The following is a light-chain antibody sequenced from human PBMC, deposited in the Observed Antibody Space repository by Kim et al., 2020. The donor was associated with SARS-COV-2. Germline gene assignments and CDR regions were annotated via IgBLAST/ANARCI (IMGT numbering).Light chain of an antibody. J-gene: IGKJ2*03. V-gene: IGKV3-20*01. CDR2: GAS. CDR1: QSVGGNF. CDR3: QQYGSSPMFS. Sequence: SPGDRATLSCRASQSVGGNFLAWYQQKPGLAPRLLIYGASSRATGIPDRFSGSGSGTDFTLTISRLEPEDFALYYCQQYGSSPMFSFGQGTKLEIK.